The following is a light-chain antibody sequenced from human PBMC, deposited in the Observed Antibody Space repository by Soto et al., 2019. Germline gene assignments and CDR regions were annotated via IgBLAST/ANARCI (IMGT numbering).Light chain of an antibody. Sequence: DIQMTQSPSTLSASVGDRVTITCRASQSITNWPAWYQQKPGEAPKLLIYDASTLESGVPSRFSGSGSGTEFTLTISSLQPDDFATYYCQQYKSYSQTFGQGTKVDIK. CDR1: QSITNW. CDR2: DAS. V-gene: IGKV1-5*01. CDR3: QQYKSYSQT. J-gene: IGKJ1*01.